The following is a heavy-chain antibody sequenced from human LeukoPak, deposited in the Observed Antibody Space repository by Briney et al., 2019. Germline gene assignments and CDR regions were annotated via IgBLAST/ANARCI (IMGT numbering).Heavy chain of an antibody. D-gene: IGHD6-6*01. J-gene: IGHJ5*02. V-gene: IGHV5-51*01. CDR3: ARFATEYSSSSRFDP. CDR1: GYRFTSYW. Sequence: GESLKISCKGSGYRFTSYWIGWVRPMPGKGLEWMGIIYPGDSDTRYSASFQGQVTISADKSISTAYLQWSSLKASDTAMYDCARFATEYSSSSRFDPWGQGTLVTVSS. CDR2: IYPGDSDT.